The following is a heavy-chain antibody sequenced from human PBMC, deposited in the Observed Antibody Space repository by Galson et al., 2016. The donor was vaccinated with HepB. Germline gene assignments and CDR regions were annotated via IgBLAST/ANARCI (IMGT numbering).Heavy chain of an antibody. CDR1: GFTFSDYY. Sequence: SLRLSCAASGFTFSDYYMSWIRQAPGKGPEWVSYISTSSSYTNYADSVKGRFTISRDNAKNSLYLQMNSLRAEDTAVYYCARVPAVAATDYWGQGTPVTVSS. CDR3: ARVPAVAATDY. D-gene: IGHD6-19*01. V-gene: IGHV3-11*06. J-gene: IGHJ4*02. CDR2: ISTSSSYT.